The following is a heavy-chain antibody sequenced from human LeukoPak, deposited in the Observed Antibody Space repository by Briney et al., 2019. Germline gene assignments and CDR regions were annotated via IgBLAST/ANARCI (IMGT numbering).Heavy chain of an antibody. CDR3: ARGNIAAPGYYYGMDV. J-gene: IGHJ6*02. Sequence: SRVTISVDTSKNQFSLKLSSVTAADTAVYYCARGNIAAPGYYYGMDVWGQGTTVTVSS. V-gene: IGHV4-34*01. D-gene: IGHD6-6*01.